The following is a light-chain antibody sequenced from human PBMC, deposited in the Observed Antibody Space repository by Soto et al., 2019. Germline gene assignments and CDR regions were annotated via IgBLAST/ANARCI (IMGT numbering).Light chain of an antibody. CDR1: HSVDSTQ. V-gene: IGKV3-20*01. Sequence: GLTHSTVPLSFAPGERATLSCMTSHSVDSTQLAWYQQKPGQAPRLLIYGASSRATGIPDRFSGSGSGADFTLTISRLEPEDFAVYYCQQYGSSPITFGQGTRLEIK. CDR2: GAS. J-gene: IGKJ5*01. CDR3: QQYGSSPIT.